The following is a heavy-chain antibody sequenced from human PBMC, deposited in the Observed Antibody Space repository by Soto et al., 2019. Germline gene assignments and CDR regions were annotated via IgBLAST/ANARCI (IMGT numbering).Heavy chain of an antibody. CDR2: ISYSGST. J-gene: IGHJ5*02. CDR3: ARDVGLQHDTGYYDFWSGKNNWFDP. CDR1: CGSISGHY. D-gene: IGHD3-3*01. Sequence: PSETPSPTRTVSCGSISGHYWSWVPQPPGEGLQNIGYISYSGSTNYNPSLKSRVTISVDTSNNQFSLRLSSVTAADTAVYYCARDVGLQHDTGYYDFWSGKNNWFDPWGQGILVTISS. V-gene: IGHV4-59*11.